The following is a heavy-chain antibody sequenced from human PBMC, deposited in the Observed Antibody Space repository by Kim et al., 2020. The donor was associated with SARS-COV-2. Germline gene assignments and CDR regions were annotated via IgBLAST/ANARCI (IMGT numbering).Heavy chain of an antibody. CDR3: AQDLSGVDCTTTTCYAYGMDV. CDR1: GFTFSEYA. J-gene: IGHJ6*02. V-gene: IGHV3-9*01. CDR2: ISWRSDNI. D-gene: IGHD2-2*01. Sequence: GGSLRLSCAASGFTFSEYAMHWVRLAPGKGLEWVAGISWRSDNIYYADSVKGRFTISRDNARNSLFLEMTGLRPEDTALYYCAQDLSGVDCTTTTCYAYGMDVWGQGTTVVVSS.